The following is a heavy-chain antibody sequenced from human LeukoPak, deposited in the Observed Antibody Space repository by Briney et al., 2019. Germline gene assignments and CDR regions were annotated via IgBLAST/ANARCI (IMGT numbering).Heavy chain of an antibody. J-gene: IGHJ5*02. D-gene: IGHD4-17*01. CDR3: ARVHYDRNWFDP. Sequence: SETMSLTCAVYGGSFSGYYWSWIRQPPGKGLEWIGEINHSGSTNYNPSLKSRVTISVDTSKNQFSLKLSSVTAADTAVYYCARVHYDRNWFDPWGQGTLVTVSS. CDR2: INHSGST. V-gene: IGHV4-34*01. CDR1: GGSFSGYY.